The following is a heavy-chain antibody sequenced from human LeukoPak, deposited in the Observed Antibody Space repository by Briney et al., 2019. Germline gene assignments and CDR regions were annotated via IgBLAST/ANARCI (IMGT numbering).Heavy chain of an antibody. Sequence: PGGSLRLSCAASGFTFSRYWMSWVRQAPGKGLEWVANIKRDGSQKSYVDSVKGRFTISRDNANNLLYLQMNSLRAEDTAVYYCAKDRGKPSRDYWGQGTLVTVSS. V-gene: IGHV3-7*03. CDR1: GFTFSRYW. D-gene: IGHD3-10*01. CDR3: AKDRGKPSRDY. CDR2: IKRDGSQK. J-gene: IGHJ4*02.